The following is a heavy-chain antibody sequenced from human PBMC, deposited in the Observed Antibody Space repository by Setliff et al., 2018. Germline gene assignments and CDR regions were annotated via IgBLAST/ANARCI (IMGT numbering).Heavy chain of an antibody. D-gene: IGHD1-26*01. Sequence: PSETLSLTCTVSGAPINSLSWWSWVRQSPGKGLEWIGEIYQDGNDKFKPSVHYSPSLKSRVTISIDKSNNQFSLKLTSVTAADTAVYYCAKGGGRYHSASWGQGTLFTVSS. CDR2: IYQDGND. J-gene: IGHJ4*02. CDR1: GAPINSLSW. V-gene: IGHV4-4*02. CDR3: AKGGGRYHSAS.